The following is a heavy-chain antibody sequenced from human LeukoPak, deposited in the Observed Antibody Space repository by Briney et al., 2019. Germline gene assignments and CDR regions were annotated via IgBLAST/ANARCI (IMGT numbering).Heavy chain of an antibody. CDR3: TKDPNGDYVGAFDP. CDR1: GFTFSNFA. D-gene: IGHD4-17*01. CDR2: ITGSHGPT. Sequence: QAGGSLRLSCAASGFTFSNFAMTWVRQAPGKGLEWVSSITGSHGPTYNTDSVKGRFTTSRDNSQNTLYLQMNSLRAEDTAVYYCTKDPNGDYVGAFDPWGQGTLVTVSS. V-gene: IGHV3-23*01. J-gene: IGHJ5*02.